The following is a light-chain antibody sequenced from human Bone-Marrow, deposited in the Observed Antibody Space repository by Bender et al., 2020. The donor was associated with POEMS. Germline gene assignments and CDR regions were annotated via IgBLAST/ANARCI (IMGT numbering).Light chain of an antibody. V-gene: IGLV2-8*01. CDR3: SSYAGDYNLV. Sequence: QSALTQPASVSGSPGQSITISCTGTSSDVGGYNYVSWYQHHPGKAPKLIIFDVSNRPSGVPDRFSGSKSGNTASLTVSGLQAEDEADYYCSSYAGDYNLVFGGGTKLTVL. J-gene: IGLJ3*02. CDR1: SSDVGGYNY. CDR2: DVS.